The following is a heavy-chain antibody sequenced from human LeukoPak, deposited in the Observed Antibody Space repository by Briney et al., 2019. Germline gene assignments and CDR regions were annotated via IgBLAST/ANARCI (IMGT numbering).Heavy chain of an antibody. CDR1: GGTFSSYA. CDR3: ARGINGMDV. V-gene: IGHV1-8*02. D-gene: IGHD1-14*01. CDR2: MNPNSGNT. J-gene: IGHJ6*02. Sequence: ASVKVSCKASGGTFSSYAINWVRQATGQGLEWMAGMNPNSGNTGYAQKFQGRVTMTRDTSISTAYMELSSLRSEDTAVYYCARGINGMDVWGQGTTVAVSS.